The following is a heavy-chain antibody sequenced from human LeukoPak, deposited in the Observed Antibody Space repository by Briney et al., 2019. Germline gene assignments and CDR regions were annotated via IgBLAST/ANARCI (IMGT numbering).Heavy chain of an antibody. CDR2: IYYSGST. V-gene: IGHV4-59*01. CDR1: GGSISSYY. D-gene: IGHD2-2*01. Sequence: PSETLSLTCTVSGGSISSYYWSWIRQPPGKGLEWIGYIYYSGSTNYNPSLKSRVTISVDTSKNQFSLKLSSVTAADTAVYYCAREEDIVVVPAALGNAFDIWGQGTMVTVSS. J-gene: IGHJ3*02. CDR3: AREEDIVVVPAALGNAFDI.